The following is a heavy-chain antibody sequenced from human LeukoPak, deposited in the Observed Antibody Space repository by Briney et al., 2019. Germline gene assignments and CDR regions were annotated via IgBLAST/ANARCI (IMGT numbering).Heavy chain of an antibody. J-gene: IGHJ4*02. Sequence: SQTLSLTCTVSGGSISSGGYYWSWIRQPPGKGLEWIGYIYYSGSTNYNPSLKSRVTISVDTSKNQFSLKLSSVTAADTAVYYCARGRDGYNLDWGQGTLVTVSS. CDR2: IYYSGST. V-gene: IGHV4-61*08. CDR1: GGSISSGGYY. D-gene: IGHD5-24*01. CDR3: ARGRDGYNLD.